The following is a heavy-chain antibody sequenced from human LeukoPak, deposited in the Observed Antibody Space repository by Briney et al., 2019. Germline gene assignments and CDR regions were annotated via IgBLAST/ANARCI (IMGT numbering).Heavy chain of an antibody. CDR2: ISSSSSYI. D-gene: IGHD3-22*01. CDR3: ARGKPEYYYDSSGSDY. J-gene: IGHJ4*02. V-gene: IGHV3-21*01. Sequence: GGSLTLSCALSGFTFSSYSMNWVRQAPGKGLEWVSSISSSSSYIYYADSVKGRFTISRDNAKNSLYLQMNSLRAEDTAVYCCARGKPEYYYDSSGSDYWGQGTLVTVSS. CDR1: GFTFSSYS.